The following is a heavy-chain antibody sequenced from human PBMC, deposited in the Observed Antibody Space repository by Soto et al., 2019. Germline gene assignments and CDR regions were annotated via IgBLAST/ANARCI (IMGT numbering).Heavy chain of an antibody. CDR2: IIPIFGTA. V-gene: IGHV1-69*13. CDR1: GGTFSSYA. Sequence: ASVKVSCKASGGTFSSYAISWVRQAPGQGLEWMGGIIPIFGTANYAQKFQGRVTITADESTSTAYMELSSLRSEDTAVYYCARGVSSRDTAKVPGVDPSGQGTLVTVAS. CDR3: ARGVSSRDTAKVPGVDP. J-gene: IGHJ5*02. D-gene: IGHD5-18*01.